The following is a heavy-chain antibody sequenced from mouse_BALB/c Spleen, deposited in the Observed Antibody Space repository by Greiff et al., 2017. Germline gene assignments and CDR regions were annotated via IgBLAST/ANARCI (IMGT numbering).Heavy chain of an antibody. CDR3: ARRLYYGSSYYAMDY. CDR1: GYSITSDYA. J-gene: IGHJ4*01. D-gene: IGHD1-1*01. Sequence: EVQLQESGPGLVKPSQSLSLTCTVTGYSITSDYAWNWIRQFPGNKLEWMGYISYSGSTSYNPSLKSRISITRDTSKNQFFLQLNSVTTEDTATYYCARRLYYGSSYYAMDYWGQGTSVTVSS. CDR2: ISYSGST. V-gene: IGHV3-2*02.